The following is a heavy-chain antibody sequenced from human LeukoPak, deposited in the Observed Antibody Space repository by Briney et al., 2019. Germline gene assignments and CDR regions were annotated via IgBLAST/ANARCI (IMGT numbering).Heavy chain of an antibody. V-gene: IGHV4-39*07. D-gene: IGHD3-22*01. CDR3: ARHTYDSSGYSGDV. J-gene: IGHJ4*02. CDR1: GGSISSSSYY. Sequence: RTSETLSLTCTVSGGSISSSSYYWGWIRQPPGKGLEWIGSIYYSGSTYYNPSLKSRVTISVDTSKNQFSLKLSSVTAADTAVYYCARHTYDSSGYSGDVWGQGTLVTVSS. CDR2: IYYSGST.